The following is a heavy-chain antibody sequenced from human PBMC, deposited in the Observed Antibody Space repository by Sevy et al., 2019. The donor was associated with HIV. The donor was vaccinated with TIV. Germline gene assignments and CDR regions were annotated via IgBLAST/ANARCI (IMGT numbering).Heavy chain of an antibody. CDR2: ISYDRINK. J-gene: IGHJ6*02. CDR1: GFTFNNYG. D-gene: IGHD3-10*01. V-gene: IGHV3-30*18. Sequence: GGSLRLSCAASGFTFNNYGMHWVRQAPGKGLEWVAVISYDRINKYYSDSVTGRFTISRDNSKNTLDLQMNSLRPEDTAVYYCAKDAGANMGPGIIPGDGMDVWGQGTTVTVSS. CDR3: AKDAGANMGPGIIPGDGMDV.